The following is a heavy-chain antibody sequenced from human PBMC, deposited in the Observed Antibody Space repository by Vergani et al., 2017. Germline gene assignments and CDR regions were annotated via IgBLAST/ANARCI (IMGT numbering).Heavy chain of an antibody. CDR2: ISSSSNYI. V-gene: IGHV3-21*01. J-gene: IGHJ6*02. CDR1: GFIFSSHS. CDR3: YSGRHGMDV. D-gene: IGHD1-26*01. Sequence: VQLVQSGGGLVKPGGSLRLSCAASGFIFSSHSMNWVRQAPGKGLEWVSSISSSSNYIYYADSVKGRFTISRDNAKNSLYLQRNSLRAEDTAVYYCYSGRHGMDVWGQGTTVTVSS.